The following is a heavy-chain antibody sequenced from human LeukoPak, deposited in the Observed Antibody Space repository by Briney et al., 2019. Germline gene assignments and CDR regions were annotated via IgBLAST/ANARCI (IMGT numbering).Heavy chain of an antibody. V-gene: IGHV1-8*02. D-gene: IGHD3-10*01. CDR2: MNPNSGNT. Sequence: GASVKVSCKASGYTFTSYGISWVRQATGQGLEWMGWMNPNSGNTGYAQKFQGRVTMTRNTSISTAYMELSSLRSEDTAVYYCARVPPYYYGSGSFDSWFDPWGQGTLVTVSS. CDR1: GYTFTSYG. J-gene: IGHJ5*02. CDR3: ARVPPYYYGSGSFDSWFDP.